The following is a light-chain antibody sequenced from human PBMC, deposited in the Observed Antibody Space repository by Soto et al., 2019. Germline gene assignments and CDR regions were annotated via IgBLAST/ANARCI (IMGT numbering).Light chain of an antibody. CDR2: EVS. Sequence: QSAVTQPPSVSGSPGQSVTISCTGTSSDVGSYNRVSWYQQPPGTAPKLMIYEVSNRPSGVPDRFSGSKSGNTASLTISGLQAEDEADYYCSSYXSSILYVFGTGTKVTVL. V-gene: IGLV2-18*02. J-gene: IGLJ1*01. CDR3: SSYXSSILYV. CDR1: SSDVGSYNR.